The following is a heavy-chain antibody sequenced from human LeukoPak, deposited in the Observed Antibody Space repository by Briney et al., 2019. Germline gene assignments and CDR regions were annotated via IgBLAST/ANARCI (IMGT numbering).Heavy chain of an antibody. J-gene: IGHJ3*02. CDR1: GGSFSGYY. V-gene: IGHV4-34*01. CDR2: INHSGST. CDR3: ARLNYGSGSYRAWKAFDI. Sequence: SETLSLTCAVYGGSFSGYYWSWIRQPPGKGLEWIGEINHSGSTNYNPSLKSRVTISVDTSKKQFSLKLSSVTAADTAVYYCARLNYGSGSYRAWKAFDIWGQGTMVTVSS. D-gene: IGHD3-10*01.